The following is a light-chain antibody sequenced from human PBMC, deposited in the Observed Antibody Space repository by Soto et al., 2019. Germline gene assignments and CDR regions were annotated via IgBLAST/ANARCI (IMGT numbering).Light chain of an antibody. CDR2: DAS. CDR1: DGVGGS. Sequence: IVLTQSQVSLSLSPGERATLSCRASDGVGGSLAWFQQRPGQAPRLLIYDASNRATGIPARFSGSGSGTDFTLTISRLEPEDFAVYYCLQRSDWRTFGRGTKVEIK. V-gene: IGKV3-11*01. J-gene: IGKJ1*01. CDR3: LQRSDWRT.